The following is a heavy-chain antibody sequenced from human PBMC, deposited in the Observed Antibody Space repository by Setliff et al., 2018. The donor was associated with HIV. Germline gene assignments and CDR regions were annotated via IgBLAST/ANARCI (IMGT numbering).Heavy chain of an antibody. Sequence: SETLSLTCTVSGGSIRSSSYYWGWIRQPPGKGLEWIGNIFYSGSIYYNPSLKSRVTISVDTSKNQFSLKLSSVTAADTAVYYCATGQWLRGAFDIWGHGTMVTVSS. CDR3: ATGQWLRGAFDI. J-gene: IGHJ3*02. D-gene: IGHD6-19*01. CDR1: GGSIRSSSYY. V-gene: IGHV4-39*07. CDR2: IFYSGSI.